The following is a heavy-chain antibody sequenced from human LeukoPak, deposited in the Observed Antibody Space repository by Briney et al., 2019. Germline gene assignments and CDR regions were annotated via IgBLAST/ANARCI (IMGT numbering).Heavy chain of an antibody. J-gene: IGHJ4*02. D-gene: IGHD4-17*01. CDR1: GFTFSNYA. V-gene: IGHV3-23*01. CDR2: INGRGGST. CDR3: TTDPYYGDYVPFDY. Sequence: GGSLRLSCAASGFTFSNYAMSWVRQAPGKGLDWVSAINGRGGSTFYADSVKGRFTISRDNSKNTLYLQMNSLKTEDTAVYYCTTDPYYGDYVPFDYWGQGTLVTVSS.